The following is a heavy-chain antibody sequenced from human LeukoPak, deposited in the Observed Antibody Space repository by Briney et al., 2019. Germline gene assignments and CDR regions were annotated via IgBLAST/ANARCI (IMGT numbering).Heavy chain of an antibody. V-gene: IGHV5-51*01. CDR3: ARHFTRPGSYFFLPQN. CDR2: IYPGDSDT. J-gene: IGHJ4*02. Sequence: GESLKISCKGSGYSFTSYWIGWVRQMPGKGLEWMGIIYPGDSDTRYSPSFQGQVTISADKSISTAYLQWSSLKASDTAVYYCARHFTRPGSYFFLPQNWGQGTLVTVSS. D-gene: IGHD1-26*01. CDR1: GYSFTSYW.